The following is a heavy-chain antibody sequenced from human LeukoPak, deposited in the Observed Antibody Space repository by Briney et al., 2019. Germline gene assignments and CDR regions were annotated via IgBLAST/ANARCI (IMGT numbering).Heavy chain of an antibody. J-gene: IGHJ4*02. V-gene: IGHV4-38-2*02. D-gene: IGHD4/OR15-4a*01. CDR2: IYHSGST. CDR3: ARPTTMVGFDY. Sequence: SETLSLTCTVSGYSISSGYFWGWIRQPPGKGLEWIGNIYHSGSTDYIPSLKSRVTISVDTSKNQFSLKLRSVTAADTAVYYCARPTTMVGFDYRGQGTLVTVSS. CDR1: GYSISSGYF.